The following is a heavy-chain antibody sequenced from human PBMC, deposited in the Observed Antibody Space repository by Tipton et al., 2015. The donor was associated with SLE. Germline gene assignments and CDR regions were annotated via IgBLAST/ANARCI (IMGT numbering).Heavy chain of an antibody. J-gene: IGHJ4*02. CDR1: GFTFSSYW. V-gene: IGHV3-74*01. CDR2: INSDGSDT. CDR3: ATRQGSGWYQSFDY. D-gene: IGHD6-19*01. Sequence: SLRLSCAASGFTFSSYWMHWVRQAPGKGLVWVSRINSDGSDTSYADSVKGRFTISRDNAKNTLYLQMNSLRAEDTAVYYCATRQGSGWYQSFDYWGQGSLVTVSS.